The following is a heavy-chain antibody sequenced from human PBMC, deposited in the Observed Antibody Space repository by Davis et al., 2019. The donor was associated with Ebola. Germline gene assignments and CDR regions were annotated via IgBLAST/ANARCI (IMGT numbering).Heavy chain of an antibody. CDR1: GYTFNSYA. CDR3: ASPSGRYYDILTGYFGMDV. Sequence: AASVKVSCKASGYTFNSYAMHWVRQAPGQRLEWMGWINAGNGNTKYSQKFQGRVTITADKSTSTAYMELSSLRSEDTAVYYCASPSGRYYDILTGYFGMDVWGQGTTVTVSS. D-gene: IGHD3-9*01. J-gene: IGHJ6*02. V-gene: IGHV1-3*01. CDR2: INAGNGNT.